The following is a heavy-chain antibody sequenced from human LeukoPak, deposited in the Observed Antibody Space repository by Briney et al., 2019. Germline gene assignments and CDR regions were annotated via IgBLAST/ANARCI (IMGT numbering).Heavy chain of an antibody. Sequence: PSETLSLTCAVYGGSFSDYYWTWIRQTPGKGLEWIGDMSPSGSPNYNPSLKNRVTISVDTSKNQFSLKLRSVTAADTAVYYCARGRQDVNMIVVVMAGVSYYLDVWGKGTTVTVS. CDR1: GGSFSDYY. V-gene: IGHV4-34*01. J-gene: IGHJ6*03. CDR3: ARGRQDVNMIVVVMAGVSYYLDV. D-gene: IGHD3-22*01. CDR2: MSPSGSP.